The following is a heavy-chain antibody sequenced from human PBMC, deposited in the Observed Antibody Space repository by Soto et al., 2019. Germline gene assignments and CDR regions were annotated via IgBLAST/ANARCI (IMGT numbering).Heavy chain of an antibody. CDR2: IWNDGSGN. D-gene: IGHD6-13*01. V-gene: IGHV3-33*01. J-gene: IGHJ6*02. CDR3: ARRQISPPTRGAAAARGGMDV. Sequence: QVQLVESGGGVVQPGGSLRLSCAASGFTFNNYGMHWVRQAPGKGLAWVAVIWNDGSGNYYANSVKGRFTISRDNSKNTLYLQRSSLRVEDTAVYFCARRQISPPTRGAAAARGGMDVWGHGTTVTVSS. CDR1: GFTFNNYG.